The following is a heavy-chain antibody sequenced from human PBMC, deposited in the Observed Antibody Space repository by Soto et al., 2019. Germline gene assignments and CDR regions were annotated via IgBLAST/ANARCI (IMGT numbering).Heavy chain of an antibody. CDR1: RCSISSHY. J-gene: IGHJ4*02. CDR2: ISYSGST. Sequence: SETLSLTCTVSRCSISSHYLSWIRQPPGKGLEYIAYISYSGSTNYNPALKSRLTISVDTSKNQFSLKMTSVTAADTAVYFCARFRWGPDNGWYWAFDYWGQGTLVTVSS. CDR3: ARFRWGPDNGWYWAFDY. V-gene: IGHV4-59*08. D-gene: IGHD6-19*01.